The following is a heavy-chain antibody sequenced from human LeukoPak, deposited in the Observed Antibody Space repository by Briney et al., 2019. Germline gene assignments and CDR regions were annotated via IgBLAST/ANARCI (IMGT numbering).Heavy chain of an antibody. D-gene: IGHD3-22*01. V-gene: IGHV1-69*05. CDR3: ARDGGYYDSSGYYQYYFDY. CDR1: GGTFSSYA. CDR2: IIPIFGTA. J-gene: IGHJ4*02. Sequence: SVKVSCKASGGTFSSYAISWVRQAPGQGLEWMGGIIPIFGTANYAQKFQGRVTITTDESTSTAYMELSSLRSEDTAVYYCARDGGYYDSSGYYQYYFDYWGQGTLVTVSS.